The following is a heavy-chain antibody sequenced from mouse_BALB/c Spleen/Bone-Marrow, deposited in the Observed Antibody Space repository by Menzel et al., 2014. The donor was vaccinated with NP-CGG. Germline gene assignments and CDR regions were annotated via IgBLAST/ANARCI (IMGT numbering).Heavy chain of an antibody. CDR2: INPSTGYT. J-gene: IGHJ2*01. CDR3: ARRGDY. V-gene: IGHV1-7*01. Sequence: QVQLKQSGAELAKPGASVKMSCKASGYTFTSYWMHWVKQRPGQGLEWIGYINPSTGYTEYNRKFKATLTADKSSSTAYMQLSSLTSEDSAVYYCARRGDYWGQGTTLTVSS. CDR1: GYTFTSYW.